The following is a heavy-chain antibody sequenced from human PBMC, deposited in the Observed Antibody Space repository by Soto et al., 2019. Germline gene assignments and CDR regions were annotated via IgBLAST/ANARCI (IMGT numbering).Heavy chain of an antibody. CDR1: GGSPSGTDHY. CDR3: ARGEIRGGFDI. D-gene: IGHD5-12*01. Sequence: QVQLQESGPGLVRPSQTLSLTCTVSGGSPSGTDHYWSWIRQSPGKGLQWIGYMYDIGTTLYSPSFKSRVIISGDRSSNHFSLRLNSVTAADTAVYFCARGEIRGGFDIWGPGTMVAVSS. CDR2: MYDIGTT. V-gene: IGHV4-30-4*01. J-gene: IGHJ3*02.